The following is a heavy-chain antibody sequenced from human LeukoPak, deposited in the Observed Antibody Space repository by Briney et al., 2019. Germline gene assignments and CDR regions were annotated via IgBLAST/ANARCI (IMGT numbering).Heavy chain of an antibody. Sequence: GGSLRLSCEASGFSFSSYWMSWVRQAPGKGPEWVANIKQDESEKYSVDSVKGRFTISRDNAKNSLYLQMKNLRADDTALYYCAKDDDWGRFNHWGQGTLVTVSS. CDR3: AKDDDWGRFNH. CDR1: GFSFSSYW. D-gene: IGHD3-16*01. V-gene: IGHV3-7*01. CDR2: IKQDESEK. J-gene: IGHJ1*01.